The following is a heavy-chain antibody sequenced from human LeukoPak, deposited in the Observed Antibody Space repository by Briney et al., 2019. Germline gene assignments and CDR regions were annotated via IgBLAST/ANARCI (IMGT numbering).Heavy chain of an antibody. Sequence: ASVKVSCKASGYTFTSYGISWVRQAPGQGLEWMGWISAYNGNTNYAQKLQGRVTMTTDTSTSTAYMELRSLRSDDTAVYYCASSWGIVVADYYFDYWGQGTLVTVSS. CDR3: ASSWGIVVADYYFDY. D-gene: IGHD3-22*01. CDR1: GYTFTSYG. V-gene: IGHV1-18*01. J-gene: IGHJ4*02. CDR2: ISAYNGNT.